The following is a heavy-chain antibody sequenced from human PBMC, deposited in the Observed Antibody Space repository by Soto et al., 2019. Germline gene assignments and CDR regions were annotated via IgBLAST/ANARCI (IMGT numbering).Heavy chain of an antibody. J-gene: IGHJ6*02. CDR3: ARRGRVLTKVRGVDYGMDV. V-gene: IGHV4-59*08. CDR2: IYYSGST. D-gene: IGHD3-10*01. Sequence: SETLSLTCTVSGGSISSYHWSWIRQPPGKGLEWIGYIYYSGSTNYNPSLKSRVTISVDTSKNQFSLKLSSVTAADTAVYYCARRGRVLTKVRGVDYGMDVWGQGTTVTVSS. CDR1: GGSISSYH.